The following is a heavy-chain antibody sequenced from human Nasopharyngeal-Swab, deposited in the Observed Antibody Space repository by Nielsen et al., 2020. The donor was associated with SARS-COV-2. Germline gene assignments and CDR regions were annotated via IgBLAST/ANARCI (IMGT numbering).Heavy chain of an antibody. D-gene: IGHD3-22*01. V-gene: IGHV4-39*01. J-gene: IGHJ4*02. Sequence: WIRQPPGKGLEWIGSIYYSGSTYYNPPLKSRVTISVDTSKNHFSLKLSSVTAADTAVYYCARPGYDSSGYTSYFDYWGQGTLVTVSS. CDR3: ARPGYDSSGYTSYFDY. CDR2: IYYSGST.